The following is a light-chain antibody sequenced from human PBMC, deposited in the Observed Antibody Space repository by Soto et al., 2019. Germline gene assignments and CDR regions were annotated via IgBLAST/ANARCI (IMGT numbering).Light chain of an antibody. V-gene: IGKV1-39*01. CDR1: QSISIY. CDR2: AAS. Sequence: DIQMTQSPSSLSASVGDRVTITCRAGQSISIYLNWYQQKPGKAPTLLIYAASSLQSWVPSRFTGSGSGTDFTLTIRSLQPEDFATYYCQQSFSAPQTFGQGTKVDIK. J-gene: IGKJ1*01. CDR3: QQSFSAPQT.